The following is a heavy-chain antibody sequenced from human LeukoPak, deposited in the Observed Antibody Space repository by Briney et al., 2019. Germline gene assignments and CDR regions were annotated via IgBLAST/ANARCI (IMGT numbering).Heavy chain of an antibody. V-gene: IGHV3-23*01. CDR1: GFTFSSYA. CDR2: ISGSGGST. Sequence: GGSLRLSCAASGFTFSSYAMSWVRQAPGKGLGWVSAISGSGGSTYYADSVKGRFTISRDNSKNTLYLQMNSLRAEDTAVYYCAKTMVRGVIIPFDYWGQGTLVTVSS. CDR3: AKTMVRGVIIPFDY. D-gene: IGHD3-10*01. J-gene: IGHJ4*02.